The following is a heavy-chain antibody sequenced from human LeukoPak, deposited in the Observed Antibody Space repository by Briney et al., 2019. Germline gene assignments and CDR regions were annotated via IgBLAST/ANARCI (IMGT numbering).Heavy chain of an antibody. CDR1: GFSFSSHW. CDR2: IKSDETTA. J-gene: IGHJ4*02. CDR3: ALHYSNYPLDY. V-gene: IGHV3-74*01. D-gene: IGHD4-11*01. Sequence: GGSLRLSCAASGFSFSSHWMHWVRQAPGKGLVWVSRIKSDETTANYADSVRGRFTISKDNAKNTLYLQMNNLRAEDTAVYYCALHYSNYPLDYWGQGTLVTVSS.